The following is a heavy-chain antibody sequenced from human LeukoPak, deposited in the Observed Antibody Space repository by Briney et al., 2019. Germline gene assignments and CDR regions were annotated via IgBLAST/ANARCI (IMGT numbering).Heavy chain of an antibody. CDR2: IYYSGST. Sequence: PSETLSLTCTVSGGSISSYYWSWIRQPPAKGLEWIWYIYYSGSTNYNPSLKSRVTISVDTSKNQFSLKLSSVTAADTAVYYCAREGATAIWGQGTMVTVSS. CDR1: GGSISSYY. V-gene: IGHV4-59*01. D-gene: IGHD2-15*01. J-gene: IGHJ3*02. CDR3: AREGATAI.